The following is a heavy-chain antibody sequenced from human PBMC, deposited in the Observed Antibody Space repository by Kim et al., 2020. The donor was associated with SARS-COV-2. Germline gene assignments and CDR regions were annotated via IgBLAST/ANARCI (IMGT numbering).Heavy chain of an antibody. CDR3: AKEGAAAGSFDY. CDR1: GFTFDDYA. D-gene: IGHD6-13*01. Sequence: GGSLRLSCAASGFTFDDYAMHWVRQAPGKGLEWVSGISWNSGSIGYADSVKGRFTISRDNAKNSLYLQMNSLRAEDTALYYCAKEGAAAGSFDYWGQGTL. J-gene: IGHJ4*02. V-gene: IGHV3-9*01. CDR2: ISWNSGSI.